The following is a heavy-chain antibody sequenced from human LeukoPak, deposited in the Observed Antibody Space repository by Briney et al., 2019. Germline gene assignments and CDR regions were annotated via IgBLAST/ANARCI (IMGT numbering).Heavy chain of an antibody. J-gene: IGHJ4*02. D-gene: IGHD3-3*01. CDR3: ARIYDPTQYFDY. V-gene: IGHV4-31*03. Sequence: SETLSLTCTVSGGSISSGGYYWSWIRQHPGKGLEWIGYIYYSGSTYYNPSLKSRVTISVDTSKNQFSLKLSSVTAADTAVYYCARIYDPTQYFDYWGQGTLVTVSS. CDR2: IYYSGST. CDR1: GGSISSGGYY.